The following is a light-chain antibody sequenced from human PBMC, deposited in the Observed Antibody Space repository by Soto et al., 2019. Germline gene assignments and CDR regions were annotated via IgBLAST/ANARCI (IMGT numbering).Light chain of an antibody. CDR1: QSLLYSNGYNY. Sequence: DTVMTQSPLSLPVTPGEPASISCRSSQSLLYSNGYNYLDWYLPKPGQPPQLLIYLGSNRASGVPDRFSGSGSGTDFTLKISRVEAEDVGVYYCMQALQTPLTFGGGTKVEIK. CDR3: MQALQTPLT. J-gene: IGKJ4*01. CDR2: LGS. V-gene: IGKV2-28*01.